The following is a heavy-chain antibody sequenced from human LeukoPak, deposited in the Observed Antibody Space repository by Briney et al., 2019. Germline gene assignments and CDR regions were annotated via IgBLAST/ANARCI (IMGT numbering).Heavy chain of an antibody. CDR2: IYYSGST. Sequence: SETLSLTCTVSGGSISSSSYYWGWIRQPPGKGLEWIGSIYYSGSTNYNPSLKSRVTISVDTSKNQFSLKLSSVTAADTAVYYCARERYYDSSGYYGGFDYWGQGTLVTVSS. V-gene: IGHV4-39*07. CDR3: ARERYYDSSGYYGGFDY. J-gene: IGHJ4*02. CDR1: GGSISSSSYY. D-gene: IGHD3-22*01.